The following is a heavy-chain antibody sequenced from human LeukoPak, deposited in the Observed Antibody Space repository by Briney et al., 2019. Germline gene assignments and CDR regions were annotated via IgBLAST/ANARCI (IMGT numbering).Heavy chain of an antibody. CDR2: IYYNGST. D-gene: IGHD3-10*01. V-gene: IGHV4-59*01. CDR3: ARALGSGSRLDY. J-gene: IGHJ4*02. Sequence: SETLSLTCTVSGRSISSYYWNWIRQPPGKGLEWIGYIYYNGSTNYNPSLKSRVTISVDTSKNRFSLKLSSVTAADTAVYYCARALGSGSRLDYWGQGTLVTVSS. CDR1: GRSISSYY.